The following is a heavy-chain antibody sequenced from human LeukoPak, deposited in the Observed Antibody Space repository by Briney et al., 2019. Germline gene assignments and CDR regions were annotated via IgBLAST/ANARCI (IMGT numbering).Heavy chain of an antibody. CDR1: GFTLRSYW. Sequence: QPGGSLRLSCAASGFTLRSYWMHWVRQVPGKGLVWVSRTNSDGSSTAYADSVKGRFTISRDNAKNTLYLQMNSLRAEDTALYFCARDPDRSGWSTFEYWGQGTLVTVSS. CDR3: ARDPDRSGWSTFEY. D-gene: IGHD6-19*01. V-gene: IGHV3-74*01. CDR2: TNSDGSST. J-gene: IGHJ4*02.